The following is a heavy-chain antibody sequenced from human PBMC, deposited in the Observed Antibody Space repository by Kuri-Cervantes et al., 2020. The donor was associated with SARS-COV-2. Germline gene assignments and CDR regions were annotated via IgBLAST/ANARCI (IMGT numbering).Heavy chain of an antibody. D-gene: IGHD6-6*01. J-gene: IGHJ3*02. CDR3: ARGGESSSSLPIVFYI. CDR1: GYTFTSYG. V-gene: IGHV1-18*01. CDR2: ISAYNVNT. Sequence: ASVKVSCKASGYTFTSYGISWVRQAPGQGLEWMGWISAYNVNTNYGQKLQGRVTMTTDTSTSTAYMGLRSLRSDDTAVYYCARGGESSSSLPIVFYIWGQGTMVTVSS.